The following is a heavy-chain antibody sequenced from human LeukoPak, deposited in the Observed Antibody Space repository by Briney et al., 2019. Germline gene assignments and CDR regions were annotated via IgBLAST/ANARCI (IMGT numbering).Heavy chain of an antibody. Sequence: PGGSLRLSCAASGFTFSSYWMSWVRQAPGKGLEWVANIKQDGSEKYYVDSVKGRFTISRDDSKNTLFLQMSSLRTEDTAVYHCAKGVSSWYYFDNWGQGTLVTVSS. D-gene: IGHD6-13*01. V-gene: IGHV3-7*02. J-gene: IGHJ4*02. CDR1: GFTFSSYW. CDR2: IKQDGSEK. CDR3: AKGVSSWYYFDN.